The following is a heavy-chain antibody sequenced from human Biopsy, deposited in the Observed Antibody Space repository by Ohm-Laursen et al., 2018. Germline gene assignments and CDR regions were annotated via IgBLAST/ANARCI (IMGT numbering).Heavy chain of an antibody. V-gene: IGHV3-30*18. D-gene: IGHD5-18*01. J-gene: IGHJ6*02. CDR1: GFTFNNYG. CDR3: AKDRYNYTPIGGFSMDV. Sequence: SLRLSCAAPGFTFNNYGMQWVRQAPGKGLEWVAFIFYDGSNTYYADSVKGRFTISRDNSRDTLYPQMSSLRAEDTAVYYCAKDRYNYTPIGGFSMDVWGQGTTVTVSS. CDR2: IFYDGSNT.